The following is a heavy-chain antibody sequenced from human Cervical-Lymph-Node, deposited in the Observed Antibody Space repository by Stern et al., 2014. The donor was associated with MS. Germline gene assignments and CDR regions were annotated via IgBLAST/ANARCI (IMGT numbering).Heavy chain of an antibody. D-gene: IGHD3-9*01. Sequence: VQLLESGAEVKKPGASVKVSCKASGYTFTGYYIHWVRQAPGQGLEWMGWINPNSGGTNYSQKFQGRVIMTRDTSISTAYMELSRLRSDDTAIYYCARNLLRYFDCFDYWGQGTLVTVSS. J-gene: IGHJ4*02. CDR1: GYTFTGYY. CDR2: INPNSGGT. CDR3: ARNLLRYFDCFDY. V-gene: IGHV1-2*02.